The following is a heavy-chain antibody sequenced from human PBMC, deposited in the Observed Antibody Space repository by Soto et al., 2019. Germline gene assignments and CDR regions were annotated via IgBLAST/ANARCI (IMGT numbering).Heavy chain of an antibody. V-gene: IGHV1-69*08. Sequence: QVQLVQSGAEVKKPGSSVKVSCKASGGTFGTYTINWVRQAPGQGPEWMGRIIPKVDTANYAQKFQDRVTITADKSTSIAYMELNSLRSEDTAVYYCARGFCDCGSCYGYYGMDVWGQGTTVTVS. CDR1: GGTFGTYT. D-gene: IGHD2-15*01. CDR2: IIPKVDTA. J-gene: IGHJ6*02. CDR3: ARGFCDCGSCYGYYGMDV.